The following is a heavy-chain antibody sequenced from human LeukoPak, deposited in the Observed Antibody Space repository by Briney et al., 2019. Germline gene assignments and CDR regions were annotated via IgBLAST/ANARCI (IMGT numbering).Heavy chain of an antibody. D-gene: IGHD6-13*01. Sequence: GGSLRLSCAASGFTFSSYSMNWVRQAPGKGLEWVSSISSSSSYIYYADSVKGRFTISRDNAKNSLYLQMNSLRAEDTAVYYCARDGRVYIAAAGPINYYYGMDVWGQGTTVTVSS. CDR1: GFTFSSYS. CDR3: ARDGRVYIAAAGPINYYYGMDV. CDR2: ISSSSSYI. V-gene: IGHV3-21*01. J-gene: IGHJ6*02.